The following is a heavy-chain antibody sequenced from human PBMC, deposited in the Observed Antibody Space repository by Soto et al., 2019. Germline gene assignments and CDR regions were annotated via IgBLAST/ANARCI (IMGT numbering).Heavy chain of an antibody. CDR1: GYTFTSYG. CDR3: ARLNFASEDY. CDR2: ISAYSGDT. V-gene: IGHV1-18*04. D-gene: IGHD3-10*01. J-gene: IGHJ4*02. Sequence: QVQLVQSGAEVKKPGASVKVSCKTSGYTFTSYGVTWVRQAPGQGLEWLGWISAYSGDTVYAQKLQGRVTVTTDTATSTAYMELRSLRSDDTAVYYCARLNFASEDYWGQGTLVTVSS.